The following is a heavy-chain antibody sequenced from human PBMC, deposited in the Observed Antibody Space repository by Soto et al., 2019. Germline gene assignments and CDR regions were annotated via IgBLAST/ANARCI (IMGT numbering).Heavy chain of an antibody. CDR2: IFSNDEK. CDR3: ARITGYCSSTSCYAFDI. V-gene: IGHV2-26*01. CDR1: GVSLSTARMG. Sequence: QVTLKESGPVLVKPTETLTLTCTVSGVSLSTARMGVSWIRQPPGKALEWLAHIFSNDEKSYSTSLKSRLTISKDSSKSQVVLMMTIMGPVDTATYFCARITGYCSSTSCYAFDIWGQGTMVTVSS. D-gene: IGHD2-2*01. J-gene: IGHJ3*02.